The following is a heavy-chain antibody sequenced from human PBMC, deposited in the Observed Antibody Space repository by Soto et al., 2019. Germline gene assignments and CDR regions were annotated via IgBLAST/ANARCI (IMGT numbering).Heavy chain of an antibody. V-gene: IGHV1-18*01. Sequence: QVQLVQSGAEVKKPGASVKVSCKASGYTFTSYGISWVRQAPGQGLEWMGWISAYNGNTNYAQKLQGRVTMTTDTATSTAYRELRSLRSDDTAVYYCSRGLRYFDWLSVNDAVDIWGQGTMVTVSS. CDR1: GYTFTSYG. J-gene: IGHJ3*02. D-gene: IGHD3-9*01. CDR2: ISAYNGNT. CDR3: SRGLRYFDWLSVNDAVDI.